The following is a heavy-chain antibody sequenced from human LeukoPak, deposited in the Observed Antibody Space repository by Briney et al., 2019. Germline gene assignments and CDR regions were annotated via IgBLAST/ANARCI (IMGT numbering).Heavy chain of an antibody. CDR2: INPNSGVT. V-gene: IGHV1-2*02. CDR1: GYTFTGYF. CDR3: ARTWGVEMATISTIDY. J-gene: IGHJ4*02. Sequence: ASVKVSCKASGYTFTGYFMHWVRQAPGQGLEWLGWINPNSGVTNYAQKFQGRVTMARDTSISTAYMELSRLRSDDTAVYYCARTWGVEMATISTIDYWGQGTLVTVSS. D-gene: IGHD5-24*01.